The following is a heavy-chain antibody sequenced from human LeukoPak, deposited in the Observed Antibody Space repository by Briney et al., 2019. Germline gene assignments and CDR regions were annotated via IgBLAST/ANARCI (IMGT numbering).Heavy chain of an antibody. CDR3: ARDQGSSGYFEAFDI. CDR2: IYYSGST. V-gene: IGHV4-39*07. J-gene: IGHJ3*02. Sequence: SETLSLTCTVSGGSISSSSYYWGWIRQPPGKGLEWIGSIYYSGSTYDNPSLKSRVTISVDTPKNQFSLRLSSVTAADTAVYYCARDQGSSGYFEAFDIWGQGTMVTVSS. CDR1: GGSISSSSYY. D-gene: IGHD3-22*01.